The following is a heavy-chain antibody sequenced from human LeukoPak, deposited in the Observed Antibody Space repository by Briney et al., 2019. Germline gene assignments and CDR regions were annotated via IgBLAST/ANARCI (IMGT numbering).Heavy chain of an antibody. V-gene: IGHV3-23*01. Sequence: GGSLRLSCAASGFTFSSYAMSWVRQAPGRGLEWVSTISGSGGTTYYADSVEGQFTISRDNSKNTVSLQMNSLRAGDTAIYYCAKSVSPGGYVGTLYFFDDWGQGTLVTVSS. D-gene: IGHD1-26*01. CDR2: ISGSGGTT. CDR1: GFTFSSYA. CDR3: AKSVSPGGYVGTLYFFDD. J-gene: IGHJ4*02.